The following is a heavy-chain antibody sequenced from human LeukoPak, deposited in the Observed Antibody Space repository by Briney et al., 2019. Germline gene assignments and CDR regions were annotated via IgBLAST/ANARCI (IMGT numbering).Heavy chain of an antibody. Sequence: PGGSLRLSCAASGFTFSSYSMNWVRQSPGKGLEWFSYISSTSSTIFYADSVKGRFTTSRDNARNALYLQMNSLRAEDTAVYYCAKDLRYSSSPPGGYWGQGTLVTVSS. CDR3: AKDLRYSSSPPGGY. CDR2: ISSTSSTI. V-gene: IGHV3-48*01. D-gene: IGHD6-6*01. CDR1: GFTFSSYS. J-gene: IGHJ4*02.